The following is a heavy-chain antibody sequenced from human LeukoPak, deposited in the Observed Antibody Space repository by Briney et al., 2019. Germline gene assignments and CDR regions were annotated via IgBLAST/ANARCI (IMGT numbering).Heavy chain of an antibody. Sequence: ASVKVSCKASGYTLTGYYMHWVRQAPGQGLEWMGWINPNSGGTNYAQKFQGRVTMTRDTSISTAYKELSRLRSDDTAVYYCARAGYSSSSHYYYMDVWGKGTTVAVSS. CDR3: ARAGYSSSSHYYYMDV. D-gene: IGHD6-13*01. V-gene: IGHV1-2*02. CDR1: GYTLTGYY. J-gene: IGHJ6*03. CDR2: INPNSGGT.